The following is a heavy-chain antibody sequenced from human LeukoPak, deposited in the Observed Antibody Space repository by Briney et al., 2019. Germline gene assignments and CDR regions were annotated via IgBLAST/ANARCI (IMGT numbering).Heavy chain of an antibody. Sequence: SVKVSCKASGGTSSSYAISWVRQAPAQGLEWMGGIIPIFGTANYAQKFQGRVTITADESTSTAYMELSTLRSEDTAVYYCALCPYYDILTSYYFDYWGQGTLVTVSS. CDR2: IIPIFGTA. J-gene: IGHJ4*02. CDR3: ALCPYYDILTSYYFDY. V-gene: IGHV1-69*01. CDR1: GGTSSSYA. D-gene: IGHD3-9*01.